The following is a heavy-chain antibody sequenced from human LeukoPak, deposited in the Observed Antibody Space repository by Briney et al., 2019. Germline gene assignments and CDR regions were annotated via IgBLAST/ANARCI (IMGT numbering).Heavy chain of an antibody. V-gene: IGHV3-23*01. D-gene: IGHD3-10*01. CDR3: ASRPLNVIRGPGHFDF. CDR1: GFTFSNYA. CDR2: IRHSGDSP. J-gene: IGHJ4*02. Sequence: GGSLRLSCAASGFTFSNYAMSWVRQAPGQGLEWVSTIRHSGDSPFHADSVRGRFTMSRDNSKSTLYLQMNNLRAEDTAVYYFASRPLNVIRGPGHFDFWGQGTLVTVPS.